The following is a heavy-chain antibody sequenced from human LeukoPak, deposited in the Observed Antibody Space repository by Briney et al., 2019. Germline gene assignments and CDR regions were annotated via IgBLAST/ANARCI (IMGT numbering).Heavy chain of an antibody. CDR2: INHSGST. CDR1: GGSFSGYF. J-gene: IGHJ5*02. Sequence: PSETLSLTCAVYGGSFSGYFWSWIRQPPGKGLEWIGEINHSGSTNYNPSLKSRVTISVDTSKNQFSLKLTSMTAADTAVYYCARGLGIFGVSWFDPWGQGALVTVSS. CDR3: ARGLGIFGVSWFDP. V-gene: IGHV4-34*01. D-gene: IGHD3-3*01.